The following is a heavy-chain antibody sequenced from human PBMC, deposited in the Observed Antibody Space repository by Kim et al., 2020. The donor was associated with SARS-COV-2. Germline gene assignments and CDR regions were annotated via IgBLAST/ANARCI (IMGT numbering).Heavy chain of an antibody. CDR1: GITSSSYW. Sequence: GGSLRLSCVESGITSSSYWLTWVRQAPGKGLEWVANIKRDGSERYYGDSVKGRLTISRDNAKSSVFLRMKSLRSEDTAVYYCGISGIWGQGTLVTVSS. CDR2: IKRDGSER. J-gene: IGHJ4*02. CDR3: GISGI. V-gene: IGHV3-7*01.